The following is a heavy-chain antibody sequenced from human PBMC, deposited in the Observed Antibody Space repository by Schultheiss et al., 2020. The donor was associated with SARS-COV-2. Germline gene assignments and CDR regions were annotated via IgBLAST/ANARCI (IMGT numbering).Heavy chain of an antibody. CDR2: INHSGST. CDR3: ARDQPDIQGQLRPPAEGWAYYGMDV. V-gene: IGHV4-34*01. CDR1: GGSFSGYY. Sequence: GSLRLSCAVYGGSFSGYYWSWIRQPPGKGLEWIGEINHSGSTNYNPSLKSRVTISVDTSKNQFSLKLSSVTAADTAVYYCARDQPDIQGQLRPPAEGWAYYGMDVWGQGTTVTVSS. D-gene: IGHD2-2*01. J-gene: IGHJ6*02.